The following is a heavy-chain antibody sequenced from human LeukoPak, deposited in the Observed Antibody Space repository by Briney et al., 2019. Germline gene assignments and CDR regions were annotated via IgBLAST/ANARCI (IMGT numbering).Heavy chain of an antibody. CDR1: GFTFSSYA. D-gene: IGHD5-18*01. CDR3: ARDFGEVDTAMVWTPYLYYGMDV. J-gene: IGHJ6*02. CDR2: ISYDGSNK. V-gene: IGHV3-30*04. Sequence: GGSLRPSCAASGFTFSSYAMHWVRQAPGKGLEWVAVISYDGSNKYYADSVKGRFTISRDNSKNTLYLQMNSLRAEDTAVYYCARDFGEVDTAMVWTPYLYYGMDVWGQGTTVTVSS.